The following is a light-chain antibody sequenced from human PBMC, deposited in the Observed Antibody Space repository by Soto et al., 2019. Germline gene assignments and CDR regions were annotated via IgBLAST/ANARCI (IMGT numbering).Light chain of an antibody. Sequence: EILLTQSPGTLSLSPGEGATLSCRASQSVSDNYLAWYQQKPGQAPRLLIYGASSRATGIPDRFSGSGSGSDFTLTISRLEPEDFAVYYCQQCGSTPWTFGQGTKLDIK. J-gene: IGKJ1*01. V-gene: IGKV3-20*01. CDR2: GAS. CDR1: QSVSDNY. CDR3: QQCGSTPWT.